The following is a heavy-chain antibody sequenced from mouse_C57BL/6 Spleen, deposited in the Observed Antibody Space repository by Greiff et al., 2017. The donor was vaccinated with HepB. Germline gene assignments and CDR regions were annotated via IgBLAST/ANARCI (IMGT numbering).Heavy chain of an antibody. Sequence: QVQLQQPGAELVKPGASVKLSCKASGYTFTSYWMHWVKQRPGQGLEWIGMIHPNSGSTNYNEKFKSKATLTVDKSSSTAYMQLSSLTSEDSAVYYCANDYGSKDWFAYWGQGTLVTVSA. CDR2: IHPNSGST. CDR1: GYTFTSYW. CDR3: ANDYGSKDWFAY. D-gene: IGHD1-1*01. V-gene: IGHV1-64*01. J-gene: IGHJ3*01.